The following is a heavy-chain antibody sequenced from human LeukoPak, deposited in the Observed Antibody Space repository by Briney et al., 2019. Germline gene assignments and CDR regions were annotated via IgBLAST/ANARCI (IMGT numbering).Heavy chain of an antibody. D-gene: IGHD3-22*01. CDR2: LTGSGASA. CDR3: AKVSSPYHYDSGGRNYYFDY. V-gene: IGHV3-23*01. J-gene: IGHJ4*02. CDR1: GFTFSSYA. Sequence: GGSLRLSCAASGFTFSSYAMSWVRQAPGKGLEWVSGLTGSGASAYYADSVKGRFTISRDNSKNTLYLQLNSLRAEDTAVYCCAKVSSPYHYDSGGRNYYFDYWGQGTLVTVSS.